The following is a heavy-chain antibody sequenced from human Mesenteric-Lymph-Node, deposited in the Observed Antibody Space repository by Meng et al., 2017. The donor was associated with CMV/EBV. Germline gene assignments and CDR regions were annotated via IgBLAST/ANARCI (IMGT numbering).Heavy chain of an antibody. J-gene: IGHJ6*02. D-gene: IGHD3-3*02. CDR3: ARDPFYSSSYYGMDV. CDR1: GYTFTSYG. Sequence: ASVKVSCKASGYTFTSYGISWVRQAPRQGLEWMGWISAYNGNTNYAQKLQGRVTMTTDTSTSTAYMELRSLRSDDTAVYYCARDPFYSSSYYGMDVWGQGTTVTVSS. CDR2: ISAYNGNT. V-gene: IGHV1-18*01.